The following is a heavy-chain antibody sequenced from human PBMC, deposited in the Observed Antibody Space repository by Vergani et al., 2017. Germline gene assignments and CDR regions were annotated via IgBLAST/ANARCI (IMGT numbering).Heavy chain of an antibody. CDR1: GFTFNQYG. CDR3: ARDFRLLYNRFDP. D-gene: IGHD1-14*01. V-gene: IGHV3-33*01. CDR2: TWYDGNNK. J-gene: IGHJ5*02. Sequence: QVQLVESGGGVVQPGRSLRLSCAASGFTFNQYGMHWVRQAPGKGLEWVAVTWYDGNNKQYADSVKGRFTISRDNSKSTMYLQMNSLRDEDTGVYYCARDFRLLYNRFDPWGQGTLFTVSS.